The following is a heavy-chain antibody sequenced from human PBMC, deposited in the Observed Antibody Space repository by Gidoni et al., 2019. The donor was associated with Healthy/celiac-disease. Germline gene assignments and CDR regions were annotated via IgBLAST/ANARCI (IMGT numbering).Heavy chain of an antibody. J-gene: IGHJ4*02. CDR3: ARRKQYYDSSGYYYLFDY. V-gene: IGHV5-10-1*03. D-gene: IGHD3-22*01. Sequence: EVQLVQSGAEVKKPGESLRISCKGSGYSFTSYWISWVRQMPGKGLEWMGRIDPSDSYTNYSPSFQGHVTISADKSISTAYLQWSSLKASDTAMYYCARRKQYYDSSGYYYLFDYWGQGTLVTVSS. CDR1: GYSFTSYW. CDR2: IDPSDSYT.